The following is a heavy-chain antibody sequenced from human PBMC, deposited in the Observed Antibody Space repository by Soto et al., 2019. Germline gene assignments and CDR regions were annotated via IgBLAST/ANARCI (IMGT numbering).Heavy chain of an antibody. Sequence: PGGSLRLSCAASGFTFSTYNMNWVRQAPGKGLEWVSYISSSSSTKYYADFVKGRFTISRDNVKNSLYLQMNSLGDEDTAVYYCARDDRRQITLIQGCWGQGTLVTVSS. D-gene: IGHD3-22*01. CDR2: ISSSSSTK. CDR1: GFTFSTYN. V-gene: IGHV3-48*02. J-gene: IGHJ4*02. CDR3: ARDDRRQITLIQGC.